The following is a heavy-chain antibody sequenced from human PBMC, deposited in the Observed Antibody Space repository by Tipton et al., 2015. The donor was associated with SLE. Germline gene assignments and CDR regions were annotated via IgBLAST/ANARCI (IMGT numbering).Heavy chain of an antibody. J-gene: IGHJ3*02. CDR3: ARSYDSSGYDAFDI. Sequence: ALRLSCAASGFTFSSYGMHWVRQAPGKGLEWVAFIRYDGSNKYYADSVKGRFTISRDNSKNTLYLQMNSLRAEDTAVYYCARSYDSSGYDAFDIWGQGTMVTVSS. V-gene: IGHV3-30*02. CDR1: GFTFSSYG. D-gene: IGHD3-22*01. CDR2: IRYDGSNK.